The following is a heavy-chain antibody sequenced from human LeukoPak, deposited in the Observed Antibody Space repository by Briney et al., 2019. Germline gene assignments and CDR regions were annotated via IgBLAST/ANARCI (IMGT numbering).Heavy chain of an antibody. CDR3: ARVSNSYYYYYYYMDV. CDR1: GFTFSSYG. V-gene: IGHV3-30*02. Sequence: PGGSLRLSCAASGFTFSSYGMHWVRQAPGKGLEWVAFIRYDGSNKYYADSVKGRFTISRDNSKNTLYLQMNSLRAEETAVYYCARVSNSYYYYYYYMDVWGKGTTVTVSS. CDR2: IRYDGSNK. D-gene: IGHD4-23*01. J-gene: IGHJ6*03.